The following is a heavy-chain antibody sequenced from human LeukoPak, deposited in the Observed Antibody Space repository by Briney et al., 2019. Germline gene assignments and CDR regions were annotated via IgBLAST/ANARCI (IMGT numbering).Heavy chain of an antibody. CDR1: GGSFSDYY. CDR3: ARRVRGVIISFYCYNGMDV. J-gene: IGHJ6*02. V-gene: IGHV4-34*01. D-gene: IGHD3-10*01. CDR2: INHSRAT. Sequence: SETLSLTCGVYGGSFSDYYWTWIRQSPGKGLEWIGEINHSRATDYNPSLKRRVTISVDTSKNQFSLKVKSVTAADTAVYYCARRVRGVIISFYCYNGMDVWGQGTTVTVSS.